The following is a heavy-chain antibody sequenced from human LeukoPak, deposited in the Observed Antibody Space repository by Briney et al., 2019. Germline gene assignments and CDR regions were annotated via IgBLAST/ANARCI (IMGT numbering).Heavy chain of an antibody. CDR2: IWYDGSNK. V-gene: IGHV3-33*01. J-gene: IGHJ3*01. CDR1: GFTFSSYG. D-gene: IGHD4-17*01. CDR3: ARDPNGDYLGAFDF. Sequence: GGSLRLSCAASGFTFSSYGMHWVRQAPGKGLDWVAVIWYDGSNKYYADSVKGRFTISRDNSKNTLYLQMNSLRAEDTAVYYCARDPNGDYLGAFDFWGQGTLVTVSS.